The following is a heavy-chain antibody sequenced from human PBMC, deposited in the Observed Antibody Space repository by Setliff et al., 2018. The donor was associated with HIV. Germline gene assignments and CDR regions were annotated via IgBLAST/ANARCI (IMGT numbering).Heavy chain of an antibody. CDR1: GYRFNTYG. V-gene: IGHV1-18*01. CDR2: ISPYNRIT. CDR3: ARDSGTGGPGRWVDP. Sequence: ASVKVSCKASGYRFNTYGISWVRQAPGQGLEWMGWISPYNRITFYAKKFQGRVTMTTDTSTVTAFMELRGLTSDDTAVYYCARDSGTGGPGRWVDPWGQGTLVTVSS. D-gene: IGHD1-1*01. J-gene: IGHJ5*02.